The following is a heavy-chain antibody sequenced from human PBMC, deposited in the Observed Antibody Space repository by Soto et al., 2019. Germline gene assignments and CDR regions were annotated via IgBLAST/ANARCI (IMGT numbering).Heavy chain of an antibody. V-gene: IGHV3-23*01. CDR1: GFTFSSYA. Sequence: GGSLRLSCAASGFTFSSYAMSWVRHAPGKGLEWVSAISGSGGSTYYADSVKGRFTISRDNSKNALYLQMNSRRAEDTAVYYCAKVPLDAAAGFNWFHPRGQGTLVTVSS. CDR2: ISGSGGST. J-gene: IGHJ5*02. CDR3: AKVPLDAAAGFNWFHP. D-gene: IGHD6-13*01.